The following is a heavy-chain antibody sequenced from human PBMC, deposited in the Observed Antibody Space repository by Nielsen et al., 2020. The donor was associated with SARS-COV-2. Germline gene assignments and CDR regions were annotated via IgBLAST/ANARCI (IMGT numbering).Heavy chain of an antibody. CDR3: ARDLIVGAYFPERDIDY. J-gene: IGHJ4*02. CDR2: ISSSSSTI. Sequence: WIRQPPGKGLEWVSYISSSSSTIYYADSVKGRFTISRDNAKNSLYLQMNSLRDEDTAVYYCARDLIVGAYFPERDIDYWGQGTLVTVSS. D-gene: IGHD1-26*01. V-gene: IGHV3-48*02.